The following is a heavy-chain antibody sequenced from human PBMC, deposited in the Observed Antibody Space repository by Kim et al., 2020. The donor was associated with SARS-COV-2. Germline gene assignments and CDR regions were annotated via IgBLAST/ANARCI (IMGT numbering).Heavy chain of an antibody. Sequence: GGSLRLSCAASGFTFSNYWMHWVRQAPGKGLVWVSVINNDGSDTRYADSVKGRFTISRDNVKNMLYLQMNSLRADDTAIYYCASPKNYYAFDMWGQGTMVAVSS. CDR1: GFTFSNYW. D-gene: IGHD1-7*01. CDR3: ASPKNYYAFDM. CDR2: INNDGSDT. V-gene: IGHV3-74*01. J-gene: IGHJ3*02.